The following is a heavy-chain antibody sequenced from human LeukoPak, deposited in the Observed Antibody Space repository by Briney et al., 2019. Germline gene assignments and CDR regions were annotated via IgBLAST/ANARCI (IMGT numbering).Heavy chain of an antibody. CDR1: GFTFSTYW. J-gene: IGHJ4*02. Sequence: GGSLRLSCAASGFTFSTYWMHWVRQAPGKGLVWVSRVNGDGSSTNYADSVKGRFTISRDNAKNTLYLQMNSLRAEDTAVYYCAKAARWFDFDYWGQGTLVTVSS. D-gene: IGHD4-23*01. CDR2: VNGDGSST. V-gene: IGHV3-74*01. CDR3: AKAARWFDFDY.